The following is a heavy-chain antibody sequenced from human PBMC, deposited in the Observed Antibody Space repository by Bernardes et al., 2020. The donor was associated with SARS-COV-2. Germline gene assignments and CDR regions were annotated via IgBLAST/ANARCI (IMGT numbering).Heavy chain of an antibody. CDR1: GGSISGYF. CDR2: ISTTGNN. V-gene: IGHV4-4*07. CDR3: ARASVGSSTRLDY. Sequence: SETLSLTCTVSGGSISGYFWIWIRQFAGKRLEWIERISTTGNNNYSPSLKSRVTMSLDTSKDQFSLRLNSVTAADTAVYYCARASVGSSTRLDYWGQGTLVTVSS. D-gene: IGHD3-9*01. J-gene: IGHJ4*02.